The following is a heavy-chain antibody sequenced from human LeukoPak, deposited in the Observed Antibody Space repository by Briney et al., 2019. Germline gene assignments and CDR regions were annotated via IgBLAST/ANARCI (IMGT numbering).Heavy chain of an antibody. V-gene: IGHV3-11*04. Sequence: GGSLRLSCAASGFTFSDYYKSWIRQAPGKGLEWVSYISSSGSTIYYADFVKGRFTISRDNSKNTLYLQMNSLRAEDTAVYYCWKCDFWSGSETLLDYWGQGTLVTVSS. CDR3: WKCDFWSGSETLLDY. CDR2: ISSSGSTI. J-gene: IGHJ4*02. D-gene: IGHD3-3*01. CDR1: GFTFSDYY.